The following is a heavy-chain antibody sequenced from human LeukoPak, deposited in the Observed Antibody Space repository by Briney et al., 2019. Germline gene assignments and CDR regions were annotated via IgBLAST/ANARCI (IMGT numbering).Heavy chain of an antibody. CDR3: ATDIVAARVFQY. D-gene: IGHD5-12*01. V-gene: IGHV3-7*01. CDR2: INNGGTVK. CDR1: GFTFGNYW. J-gene: IGHJ1*01. Sequence: TGGSLRLSCAASGFTFGNYWMNWVRQAPGKGLEWVAIINNGGTVKNYVDSVKGRFTISRDNAENSLSLQMNSLRAEDTAVYYCATDIVAARVFQYWGQGTLVTVSS.